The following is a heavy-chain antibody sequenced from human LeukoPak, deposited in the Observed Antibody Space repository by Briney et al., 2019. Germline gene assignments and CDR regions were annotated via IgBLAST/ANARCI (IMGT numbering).Heavy chain of an antibody. Sequence: TGGSLRLSCAASGFTFSSYWMHWVRQAPGKGLVWVSRINSDGSSTSYADSVKGRFTISRDNAKNTLYLQMNRLRSDDTAVYYCARDPAGYYDSSGYYYYYYYMDVWGKGTTVTISS. J-gene: IGHJ6*03. D-gene: IGHD3-22*01. CDR3: ARDPAGYYDSSGYYYYYYYMDV. V-gene: IGHV3-74*01. CDR2: INSDGSST. CDR1: GFTFSSYW.